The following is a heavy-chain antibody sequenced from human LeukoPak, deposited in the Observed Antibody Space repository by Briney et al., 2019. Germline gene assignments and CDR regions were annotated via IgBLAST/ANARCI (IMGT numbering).Heavy chain of an antibody. CDR1: GFTFSSYW. CDR3: ARAVSSWPHERFDY. Sequence: PGGSLRLSCAASGFTFSSYWMSWVRQAPGKGLEWVANIKQDGSEKYYVDSVKGRFTISRDNAKNSLYLQMNSLRAEDTAVYYCARAVSSWPHERFDYWGQGTLVTVSS. V-gene: IGHV3-7*01. D-gene: IGHD6-13*01. J-gene: IGHJ4*02. CDR2: IKQDGSEK.